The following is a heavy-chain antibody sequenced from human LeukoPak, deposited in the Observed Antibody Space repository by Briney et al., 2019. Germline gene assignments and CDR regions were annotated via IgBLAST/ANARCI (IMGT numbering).Heavy chain of an antibody. CDR2: ISSGSSAI. Sequence: GGSLRLSCEASGFTFTTYSMTWVRQAPGKGLEWASIISSGSSAIFSADALKGRFTISRDDAKNLLYLDMNSLRAEDTAVYYCARDRNTDFWSGYYTNYCDYWGQGTLVTVSS. D-gene: IGHD3-3*01. CDR1: GFTFTTYS. V-gene: IGHV3-21*03. CDR3: ARDRNTDFWSGYYTNYCDY. J-gene: IGHJ4*02.